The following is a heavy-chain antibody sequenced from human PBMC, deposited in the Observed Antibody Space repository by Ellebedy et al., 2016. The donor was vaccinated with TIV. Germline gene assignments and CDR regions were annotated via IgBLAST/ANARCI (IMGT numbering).Heavy chain of an antibody. Sequence: MPSETLSLTCTVSGDSISSSTYSWGWIRQRPGKGLEWIGTISYSGRNYHKPSLKSRITISVDTSKKQFSLKLSYVTAADTAVYYCARGSGKRITSFEVVFHYEYFQYWGQGTPVTVS. CDR1: GDSISSSTYS. J-gene: IGHJ1*01. CDR3: ARGSGKRITSFEVVFHYEYFQY. D-gene: IGHD3-3*01. CDR2: ISYSGRN. V-gene: IGHV4-39*07.